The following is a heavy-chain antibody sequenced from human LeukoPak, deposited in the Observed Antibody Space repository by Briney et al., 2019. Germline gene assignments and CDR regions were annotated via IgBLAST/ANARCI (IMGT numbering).Heavy chain of an antibody. CDR3: ARSVDY. CDR2: INPDGSIT. CDR1: GFTFSSFW. V-gene: IGHV3-74*01. J-gene: IGHJ4*02. Sequence: GGSLRLSCAASGFTFSSFWMHWVRQAPGKGLVWVSRINPDGSITGYADSVKGRFTISRDNAKNTVYLQMSVLRVEDTAVYYCARSVDYWGRGTLVTVSS.